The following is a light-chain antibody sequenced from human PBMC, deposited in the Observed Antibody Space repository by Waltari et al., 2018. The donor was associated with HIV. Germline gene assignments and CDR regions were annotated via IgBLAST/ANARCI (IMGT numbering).Light chain of an antibody. V-gene: IGKV1-39*01. CDR1: QNIGSY. J-gene: IGKJ1*01. CDR3: QQSYSKPRT. CDR2: VST. Sequence: IQMTQSPPSLTASVGDRVTITCRASQNIGSYLNWYQLRPGQAPNVLIYVSTNLQTGVPSRFSGRGSGTDFTLTITDLQPEDFVFYFCQQSYSKPRTFGQGTK.